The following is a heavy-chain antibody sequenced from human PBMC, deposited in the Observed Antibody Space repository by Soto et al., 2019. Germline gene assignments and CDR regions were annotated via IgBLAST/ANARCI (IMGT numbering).Heavy chain of an antibody. CDR2: ISGSGGST. V-gene: IGHV3-23*01. CDR1: GFTFSSYA. CDR3: AKEGYCSGGSCYRLFDY. J-gene: IGHJ4*02. Sequence: EVQLLESGGGLVQPGGSLRLSCAASGFTFSSYAMSWVRQAPGKGLEWVSAISGSGGSTYYADSVKGRFTISRDNSKNTLYLQMNSLRAEDTAVYYCAKEGYCSGGSCYRLFDYWGQGTLVTVSS. D-gene: IGHD2-15*01.